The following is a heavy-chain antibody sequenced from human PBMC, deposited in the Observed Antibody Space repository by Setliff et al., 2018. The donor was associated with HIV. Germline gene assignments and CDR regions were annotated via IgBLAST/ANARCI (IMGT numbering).Heavy chain of an antibody. D-gene: IGHD1-26*01. Sequence: PSETLSLTCTVSGGSMSTHYWSWIRQTPGKGLEWIGHIYTTGSTHYNPSLRSRFTISIDTSKSHFSLRLKSVTAADTALYYCASGSPFDGFDMWGQGTMVTVSS. CDR1: GGSMSTHY. CDR2: IYTTGST. V-gene: IGHV4-59*11. CDR3: ASGSPFDGFDM. J-gene: IGHJ3*02.